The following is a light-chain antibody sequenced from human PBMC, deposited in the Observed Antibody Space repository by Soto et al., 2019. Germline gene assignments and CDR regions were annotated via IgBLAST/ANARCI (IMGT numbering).Light chain of an antibody. CDR3: AAWDDSLNGHLV. CDR2: GNN. V-gene: IGLV1-44*01. Sequence: QSVLTQPPSASGTPGQRVTISCSGSSSNIGRNTVNWYQQLPGTAPKLLIYGNNQRPSGVPARISGSKSGTSASLAISGLQSEDEADYYCAAWDDSLNGHLVFGGGTKVTVL. CDR1: SSNIGRNT. J-gene: IGLJ2*01.